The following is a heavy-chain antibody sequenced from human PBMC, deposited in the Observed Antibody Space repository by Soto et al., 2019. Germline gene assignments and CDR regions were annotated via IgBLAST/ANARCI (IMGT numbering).Heavy chain of an antibody. CDR2: IWYDGSNK. Sequence: QVQLVESGGGVVQPGRSLRLSCAASGFTFSSYGMHWVRQAPGKGLEWVAVIWYDGSNKYYADSVKGRFTISRDNSKNTLYLKMNSLREEDTAVYYCARDIEASSIAARYYYYGMDVWGQGTTVTVSS. V-gene: IGHV3-33*01. CDR1: GFTFSSYG. D-gene: IGHD6-6*01. CDR3: ARDIEASSIAARYYYYGMDV. J-gene: IGHJ6*02.